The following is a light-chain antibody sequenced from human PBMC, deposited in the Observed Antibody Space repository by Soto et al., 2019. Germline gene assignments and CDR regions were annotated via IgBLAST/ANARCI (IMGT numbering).Light chain of an antibody. V-gene: IGKV1-17*03. Sequence: DIQMTQSPSAMSASVGDRVTITCRASQDINNYLVWFQQKPGTVPKRLIYAASSLQSGVPSRFSGSRSGTEFTLTISSLQPEDFATYYCLQHNSNPVTFGQGTKVDI. CDR2: AAS. CDR3: LQHNSNPVT. CDR1: QDINNY. J-gene: IGKJ1*01.